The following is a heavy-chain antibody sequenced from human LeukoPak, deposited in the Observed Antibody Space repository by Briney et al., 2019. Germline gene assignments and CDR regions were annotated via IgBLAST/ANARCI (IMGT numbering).Heavy chain of an antibody. CDR1: GFTFSSYW. D-gene: IGHD6-19*01. Sequence: GGSLRLSCAASGFTFSSYWMSWVRQAPGKGLEWVSSISSSSIYIYYADSVKGRFTISRDNAKNSLYLQMNSLRAEDTAVYYCARGASVVAGSDDAFDIWGQGTMVTVSS. J-gene: IGHJ3*02. CDR3: ARGASVVAGSDDAFDI. V-gene: IGHV3-21*01. CDR2: ISSSSIYI.